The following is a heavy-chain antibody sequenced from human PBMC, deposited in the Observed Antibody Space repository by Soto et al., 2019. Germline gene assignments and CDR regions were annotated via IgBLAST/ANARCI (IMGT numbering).Heavy chain of an antibody. J-gene: IGHJ4*02. Sequence: GASVKVSCKASGYTFTSYGISWVRQAPGQGLEWMGWISAYNGNTNYAQKLQGRVTMTTDTSTSTAYMELRSLRSDDTAVYYCARDSRGYSYGSYFDYWGQGTLVTVPQ. CDR3: ARDSRGYSYGSYFDY. CDR2: ISAYNGNT. V-gene: IGHV1-18*01. D-gene: IGHD5-18*01. CDR1: GYTFTSYG.